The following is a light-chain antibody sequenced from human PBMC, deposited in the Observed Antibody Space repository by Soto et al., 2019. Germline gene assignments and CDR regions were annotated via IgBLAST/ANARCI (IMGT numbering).Light chain of an antibody. CDR2: AVS. V-gene: IGLV2-14*01. Sequence: QSALTQPASVSGSPGQSITISCTGTSSDVGGYNYVYWYQHHPGKAPKLVIYAVSNRPSGVSNRFSGSKSGNTASLTISGLQAEDEADYYCSSYTTSTTLIFGGGTKVTVL. CDR3: SSYTTSTTLI. CDR1: SSDVGGYNY. J-gene: IGLJ2*01.